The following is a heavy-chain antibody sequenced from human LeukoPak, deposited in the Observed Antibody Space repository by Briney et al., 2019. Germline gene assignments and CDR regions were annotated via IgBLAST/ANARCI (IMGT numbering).Heavy chain of an antibody. Sequence: PGGSLRLSCAASGFTFSSYWMSWVRQAPGKGLERVANIKQDGSEKYYVDSVKGRFTISRDNAKNSLYLQMNSLRAEDTAVYYCARAGPLGYCTNGVCPRSNKPFDYWGQGTLVTVSS. V-gene: IGHV3-7*01. CDR1: GFTFSSYW. D-gene: IGHD2-8*01. CDR3: ARAGPLGYCTNGVCPRSNKPFDY. J-gene: IGHJ4*02. CDR2: IKQDGSEK.